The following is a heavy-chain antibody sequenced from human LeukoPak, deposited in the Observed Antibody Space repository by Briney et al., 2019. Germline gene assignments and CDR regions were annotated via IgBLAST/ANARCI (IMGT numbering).Heavy chain of an antibody. Sequence: SVKVSCKGSGGTFSSYAISGVRQAPGQGLEWMGGIIPIFGTANYAQKFQGRVTIPADESTSTAYMELSSLRSEDTAVYYCARVPPVGPKRGAFDIWGQGPMVTVSS. CDR1: GGTFSSYA. J-gene: IGHJ3*02. CDR2: IIPIFGTA. V-gene: IGHV1-69*13. D-gene: IGHD1-26*01. CDR3: ARVPPVGPKRGAFDI.